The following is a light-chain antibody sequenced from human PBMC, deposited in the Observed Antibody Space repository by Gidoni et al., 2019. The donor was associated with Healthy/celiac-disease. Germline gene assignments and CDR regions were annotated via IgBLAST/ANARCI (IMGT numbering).Light chain of an antibody. CDR2: DAS. J-gene: IGKJ1*01. Sequence: DIQMTQSPSTLSASVGDRVTITCRASQRISSWLAWYQQKPGKAHKLLIYDASSLESGVPSRFSGSGSGTEFTLTISSLQPDDFATYYCQQYNSYSWTFGQGTKVEIK. CDR1: QRISSW. CDR3: QQYNSYSWT. V-gene: IGKV1-5*01.